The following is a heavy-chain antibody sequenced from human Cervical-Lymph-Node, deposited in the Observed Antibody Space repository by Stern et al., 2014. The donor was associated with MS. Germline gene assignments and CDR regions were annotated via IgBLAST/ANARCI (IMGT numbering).Heavy chain of an antibody. Sequence: VQLVQSGAEVKKPGASVKVSCKASGYSFTGYYMNWVRQAPGQGLEWMGWINPNSGGTNYAQKFQGRVTMTRDTSISTAYMELSRLRSDDTAVYYCARAPLGYCSSTSCPGSWFDPWGQGTLVTVSS. J-gene: IGHJ5*02. D-gene: IGHD2-2*01. CDR1: GYSFTGYY. V-gene: IGHV1-2*02. CDR2: INPNSGGT. CDR3: ARAPLGYCSSTSCPGSWFDP.